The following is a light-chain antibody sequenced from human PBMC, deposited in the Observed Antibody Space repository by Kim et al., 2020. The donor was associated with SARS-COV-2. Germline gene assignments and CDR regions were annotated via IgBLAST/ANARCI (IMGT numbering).Light chain of an antibody. Sequence: DIQMTQSPSTLSASVGHRVTITCRASQSISVWLAWYQQKPGKAPNLLIYDASTVESGVPSRFSGRGSGTEFTLTISSLQPDDFATYYCQQYITYPGTFGQGIKVDIK. V-gene: IGKV1-5*01. J-gene: IGKJ1*01. CDR3: QQYITYPGT. CDR2: DAS. CDR1: QSISVW.